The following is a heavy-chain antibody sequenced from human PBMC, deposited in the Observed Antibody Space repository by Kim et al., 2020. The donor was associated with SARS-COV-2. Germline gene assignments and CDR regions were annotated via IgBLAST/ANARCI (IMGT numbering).Heavy chain of an antibody. Sequence: SETLSLTCVVSGASISSSSCWSWVRQPPGKGLEWIGEVDHSGTTSYNVSLKNRVSILVDKSKNQFSLRLTSVSAADTAVYYCARGVSSAWTLRAWFDPWGQGTLGTGS. D-gene: IGHD3-22*01. V-gene: IGHV4-4*02. J-gene: IGHJ5*02. CDR1: GASISSSSC. CDR2: VDHSGTT. CDR3: ARGVSSAWTLRAWFDP.